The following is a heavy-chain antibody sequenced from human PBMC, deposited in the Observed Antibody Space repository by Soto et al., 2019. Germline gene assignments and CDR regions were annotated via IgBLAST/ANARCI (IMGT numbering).Heavy chain of an antibody. CDR3: ARGSYPYYYYYGMDV. Sequence: VASVKVSCKASGGTFSSYAISWVRHAPGQGLEWMGGIIPIFGTANYAQKFQGRVTITADESTSTAYMELSSLRSEDTAVYYCARGSYPYYYYYGMDVWGQGXTVTVYS. CDR1: GGTFSSYA. CDR2: IIPIFGTA. D-gene: IGHD3-10*01. J-gene: IGHJ6*02. V-gene: IGHV1-69*13.